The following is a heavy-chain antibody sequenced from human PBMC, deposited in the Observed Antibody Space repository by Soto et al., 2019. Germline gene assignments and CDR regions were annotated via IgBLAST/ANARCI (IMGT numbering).Heavy chain of an antibody. CDR1: GFTFNSHG. Sequence: QVQLVESGGGVVQPGRSLRLSCAASGFTFNSHGMHWVRQAPGKGLEWVAGISYDGRNKYYADSVKGRITISRDNSKSTLSLQMNSLRVEDTAVYYCARVFAFSSSWEFDYWGQGTLVTVSS. D-gene: IGHD6-13*01. CDR2: ISYDGRNK. J-gene: IGHJ4*02. V-gene: IGHV3-33*01. CDR3: ARVFAFSSSWEFDY.